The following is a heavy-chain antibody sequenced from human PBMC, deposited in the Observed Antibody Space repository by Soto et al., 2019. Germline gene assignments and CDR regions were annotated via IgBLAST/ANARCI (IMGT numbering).Heavy chain of an antibody. CDR2: IVVGRGNT. D-gene: IGHD6-19*01. CDR1: GFTFTSSA. Sequence: ASVKVSCKASGFTFTSSAVQWVRQARGQRHEWIGWIVVGRGNTNYAKKFQERVTITSDMSTSTAYMELSSLRSEDTAVDYCAVHKWLVQPPDAFDIWGQGTMVTVSS. CDR3: AVHKWLVQPPDAFDI. V-gene: IGHV1-58*01. J-gene: IGHJ3*02.